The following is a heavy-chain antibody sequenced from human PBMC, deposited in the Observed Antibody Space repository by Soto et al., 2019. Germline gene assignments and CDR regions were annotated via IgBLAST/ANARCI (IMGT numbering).Heavy chain of an antibody. CDR1: GGTFSSYA. J-gene: IGHJ6*02. Sequence: GASVKVSCKASGGTFSSYAISWVRQAPGQGLEWMGGIIPIFGTANYAQKFQGRVTITADESTSTAYMELSSLRSEDTAVYYCARDKYSRGYYDYYYYGMDVWGQGTTVTVSS. CDR2: IIPIFGTA. D-gene: IGHD3-22*01. V-gene: IGHV1-69*13. CDR3: ARDKYSRGYYDYYYYGMDV.